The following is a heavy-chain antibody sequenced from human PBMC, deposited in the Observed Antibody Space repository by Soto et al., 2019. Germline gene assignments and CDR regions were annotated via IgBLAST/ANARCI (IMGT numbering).Heavy chain of an antibody. CDR1: SGSFSGYY. CDR3: ARAPKVSGSSQTRPDF. J-gene: IGHJ4*02. Sequence: SETLSLTCSNYSGSFSGYYWSWIRQPPRKGLEWIGEISQSGNTNYSPSLKSRVSISIDTSKEQFSLNLASVSAADTAVYYCARAPKVSGSSQTRPDFWGQGTLVTVSS. CDR2: ISQSGNT. V-gene: IGHV4-34*01. D-gene: IGHD6-6*01.